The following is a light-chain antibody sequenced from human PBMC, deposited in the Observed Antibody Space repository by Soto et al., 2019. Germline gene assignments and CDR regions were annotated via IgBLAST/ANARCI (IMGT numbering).Light chain of an antibody. CDR3: QHFLSYPLT. V-gene: IGKV1-5*03. J-gene: IGKJ4*01. CDR1: QRISSW. Sequence: DIQMTQSPSTLSASVGDRVTITCWASQRISSWLAWYQQKPGKAPKLLIYEASILQSGGPSRFSGCGSGTEFTLTISSLQPDDFATYYCQHFLSYPLTFGGGTKVDI. CDR2: EAS.